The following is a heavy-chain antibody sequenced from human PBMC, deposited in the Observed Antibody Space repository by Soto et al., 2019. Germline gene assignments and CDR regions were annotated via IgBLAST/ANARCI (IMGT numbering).Heavy chain of an antibody. J-gene: IGHJ6*02. CDR3: AREGLITGTTYYYYGMDV. Sequence: PSETLSLTCTVSGGSISSYYWRWIRQPPGKGLEWIGYIYYSGSTNYNPSLKSRVTISVDTSKNQFSLKLSSVTAADTAVYYCAREGLITGTTYYYYGMDVWGQGTTVT. CDR1: GGSISSYY. V-gene: IGHV4-59*01. D-gene: IGHD1-7*01. CDR2: IYYSGST.